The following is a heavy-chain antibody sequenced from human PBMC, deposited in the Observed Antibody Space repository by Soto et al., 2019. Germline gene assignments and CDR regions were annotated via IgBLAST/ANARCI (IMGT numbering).Heavy chain of an antibody. V-gene: IGHV1-69*13. D-gene: IGHD1-26*01. CDR3: ARSPQRIVGATFLRAGSAFDI. CDR1: GGTFSSYA. Sequence: GASVKVSCKASGGTFSSYAISWVRQAPGQGLEWMGGIIPIFGTANYAQKFQGRVTITADESTSTAYMELSSLRSEDTAVYYCARSPQRIVGATFLRAGSAFDIWGQGTMVTVSS. J-gene: IGHJ3*02. CDR2: IIPIFGTA.